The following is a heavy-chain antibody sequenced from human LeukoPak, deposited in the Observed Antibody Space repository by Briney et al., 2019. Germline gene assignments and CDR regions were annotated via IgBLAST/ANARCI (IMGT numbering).Heavy chain of an antibody. D-gene: IGHD1-26*01. CDR2: IHYSEST. Sequence: PSQTLSLTCTVSGGSISSGDYYWSWIRQPPGKGLEWIGYIHYSESTYYNPSLKSRVTISVDTSKNQFSLKLSSVTAADTAVYYCARSNIVGATSPFDYWGQGTLVTVSS. V-gene: IGHV4-30-4*08. CDR3: ARSNIVGATSPFDY. CDR1: GGSISSGDYY. J-gene: IGHJ4*02.